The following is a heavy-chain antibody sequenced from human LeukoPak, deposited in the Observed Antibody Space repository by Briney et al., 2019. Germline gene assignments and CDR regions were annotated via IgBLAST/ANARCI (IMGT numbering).Heavy chain of an antibody. CDR1: GYSISSGYY. CDR3: ARVEATIRVDAFDI. J-gene: IGHJ3*02. Sequence: PSETLSLTCTVSGYSISSGYYWGWIRQPPGKGLEWIGSIYHSGSTYYNPSLKSRVTISVDTSKNQFSLKLSSVTAADTAVYYCARVEATIRVDAFDIWGQGTMVTVSS. CDR2: IYHSGST. D-gene: IGHD5-24*01. V-gene: IGHV4-38-2*02.